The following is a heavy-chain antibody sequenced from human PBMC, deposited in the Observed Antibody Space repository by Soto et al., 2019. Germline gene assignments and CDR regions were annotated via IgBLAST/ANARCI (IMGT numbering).Heavy chain of an antibody. J-gene: IGHJ3*02. CDR1: GFTFSSYS. CDR2: ISSSSSTI. Sequence: EVQLVESGGGLVQPGGSLRLSCAASGFTFSSYSMNWVRQAPGKGLEWVSYISSSSSTIYYADSVKGRFTISRDNAKNSLYLQMNSLRAEDTAVYYCARDINSSGWLDAFDIWGQGTMVTVSS. V-gene: IGHV3-48*01. CDR3: ARDINSSGWLDAFDI. D-gene: IGHD6-19*01.